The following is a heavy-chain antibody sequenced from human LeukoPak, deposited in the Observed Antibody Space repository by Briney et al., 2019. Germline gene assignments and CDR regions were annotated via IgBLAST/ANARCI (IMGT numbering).Heavy chain of an antibody. CDR2: IYYSGNT. J-gene: IGHJ4*02. CDR3: ARVRYSSSWFVDY. Sequence: SETLSLTCTVSGGSTRGDYWGWVRQPPGRGLEWIGYIYYSGNTNYNPSLKSRVTISLDTSRNLFSLKLKSVTAADTAVYYCARVRYSSSWFVDYWGQGAPVTVSS. CDR1: GGSTRGDY. V-gene: IGHV4-59*01. D-gene: IGHD6-13*01.